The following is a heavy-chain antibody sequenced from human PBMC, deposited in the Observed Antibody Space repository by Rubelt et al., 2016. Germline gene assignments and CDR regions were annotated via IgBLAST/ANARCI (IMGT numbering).Heavy chain of an antibody. J-gene: IGHJ4*02. CDR1: GYTFTSYA. Sequence: QVQLVQSGAEVKKPGASVKVSCKASGYTFTSYAMHWVRQAPGQRLEWMGWTTAGNGNTKYSQKFQGRVTITRDTSASTADLELSSLGSEDTAGYYGARYYYDSSGYVYFDYWGQGTLVTVSS. V-gene: IGHV1-3*01. CDR3: ARYYYDSSGYVYFDY. D-gene: IGHD3-22*01. CDR2: TTAGNGNT.